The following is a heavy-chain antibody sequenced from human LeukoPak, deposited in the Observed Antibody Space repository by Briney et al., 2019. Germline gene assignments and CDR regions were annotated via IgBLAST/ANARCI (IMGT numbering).Heavy chain of an antibody. Sequence: GSLRLSCAASGFTFSTYTMNWVRQAPGKGLEWVSSISSRSSYIYYADSVKGRFTISRDNSKNTLFLQMNSLRVEDTAVYYCAKGREVGYFDYWAREPWSPSPQ. V-gene: IGHV3-21*01. CDR2: ISSRSSYI. CDR3: AKGREVGYFDY. J-gene: IGHJ4*02. CDR1: GFTFSTYT.